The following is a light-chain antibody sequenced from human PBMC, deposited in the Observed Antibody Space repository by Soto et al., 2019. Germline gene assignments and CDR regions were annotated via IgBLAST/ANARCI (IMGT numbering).Light chain of an antibody. J-gene: IGKJ1*01. CDR3: QQYGSPWT. CDR2: GAS. CDR1: QSVSSSY. V-gene: IGKV3-20*01. Sequence: EIVLTQSPCTLSLSTGERATLSCRASQSVSSSYLAWYQQKPGQAPRLLIYGASSRATGIPDRFSGSGSGTDFTLTISRLEPEDFAVYYCQQYGSPWTFGQGTKVDIK.